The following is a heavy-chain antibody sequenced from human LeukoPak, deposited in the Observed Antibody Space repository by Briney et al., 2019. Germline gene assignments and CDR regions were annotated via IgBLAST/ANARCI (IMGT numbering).Heavy chain of an antibody. D-gene: IGHD2-15*01. CDR1: GGSISSSSYY. CDR3: AREVLRLGYCSGGSCYSDWFDP. V-gene: IGHV4-39*07. Sequence: SETLSLTCTVSGGSISSSSYYWGWIRQPPGKGLEWIGSIYYSGSTYYNPSLKSRVTISVDTSKNQFSLKLSSVTAADTAVYYCAREVLRLGYCSGGSCYSDWFDPWGQGTLVTVSS. J-gene: IGHJ5*02. CDR2: IYYSGST.